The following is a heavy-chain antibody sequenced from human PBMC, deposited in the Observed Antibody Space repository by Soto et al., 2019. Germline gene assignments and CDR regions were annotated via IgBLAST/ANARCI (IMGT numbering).Heavy chain of an antibody. V-gene: IGHV3-73*01. J-gene: IGHJ6*02. CDR3: ARSYGSGKTDV. CDR2: TRSKTYSYAT. CDR1: GFTFSGST. Sequence: GGSLRLSCATSGFTFSGSTIHWVRQASGKGLEWVGRTRSKTYSYATAYAASVKGRFTISRDDSQSTAYLQMNSLKTEDTAVYNCARSYGSGKTDVWGQGTTVTVSS. D-gene: IGHD3-10*01.